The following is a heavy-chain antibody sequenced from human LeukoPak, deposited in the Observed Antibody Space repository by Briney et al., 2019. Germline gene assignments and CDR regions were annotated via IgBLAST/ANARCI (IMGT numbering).Heavy chain of an antibody. CDR2: IYISGST. CDR1: GASITSCY. CDR3: ARSSDSSGYTDAFDI. Sequence: PSETLSLTCAVSGASITSCYWSWVRQSAGKGLEWIGRIYISGSTNYNPSLKSRVTISLDTSKNQFSLKLSSVTAADTAVYYCARSSDSSGYTDAFDIWGQGTMVTVSS. V-gene: IGHV4-4*07. D-gene: IGHD3-22*01. J-gene: IGHJ3*02.